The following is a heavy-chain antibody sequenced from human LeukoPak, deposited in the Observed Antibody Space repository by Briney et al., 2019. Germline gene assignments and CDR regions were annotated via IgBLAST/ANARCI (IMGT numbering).Heavy chain of an antibody. CDR1: GFTFSRYA. Sequence: GGSLRLSCAASGFTFSRYAMTWVRQAPGKGPDWVSGISGGGGSTYYADTVKGRFTISRDNSKNTLYLQMNSLRAEDTAVYYCAESDLAYCGGDCYSDYWGQGTQVTVSS. V-gene: IGHV3-23*01. CDR3: AESDLAYCGGDCYSDY. J-gene: IGHJ4*02. CDR2: ISGGGGST. D-gene: IGHD2-21*01.